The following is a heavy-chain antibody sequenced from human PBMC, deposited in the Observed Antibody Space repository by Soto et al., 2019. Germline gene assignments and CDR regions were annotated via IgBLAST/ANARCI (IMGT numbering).Heavy chain of an antibody. CDR2: IWYDGSNK. J-gene: IGHJ5*02. CDR3: ARDQQGRPVTYYYGSGSYADFNWFDP. Sequence: PGGSLRLSCAASGFTFSSYGMHWVRQAPGKGLEWVAVIWYDGSNKYYADSVKGRFTISRDNSKNTLYLQMNSLRAEDTAVYYCARDQQGRPVTYYYGSGSYADFNWFDPWGQGTLVTVSS. D-gene: IGHD3-10*01. V-gene: IGHV3-33*01. CDR1: GFTFSSYG.